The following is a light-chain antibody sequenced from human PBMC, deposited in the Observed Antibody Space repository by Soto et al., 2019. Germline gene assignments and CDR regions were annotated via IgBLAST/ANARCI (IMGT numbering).Light chain of an antibody. V-gene: IGKV3-20*01. Sequence: EIVLTQSPGTLSLSPGERATLSCRASQSVSSSYLAWYQQKPGQAPRLLIYGASSRATGIPDRFSGSGSGTDVTLTISRLEPEDFAVYYFQQYGSSPPTFGQGNKVEIK. J-gene: IGKJ1*01. CDR2: GAS. CDR3: QQYGSSPPT. CDR1: QSVSSSY.